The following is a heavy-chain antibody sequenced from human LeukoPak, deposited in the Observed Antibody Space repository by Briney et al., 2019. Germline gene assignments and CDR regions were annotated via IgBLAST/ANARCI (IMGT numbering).Heavy chain of an antibody. CDR3: ARDARGATRLLD. CDR1: GGSFSGYY. V-gene: IGHV4-34*01. Sequence: TSETLSLTCAVYGGSFSGYYWSWIRQPPGKGLEWIGEIDHSGSTNYNPSLKSRVTISVDTSKNQFSLKLSSVTAADTAVYYCARDARGATRLLDWGQGTLVTVSS. J-gene: IGHJ4*02. CDR2: IDHSGST. D-gene: IGHD3-10*02.